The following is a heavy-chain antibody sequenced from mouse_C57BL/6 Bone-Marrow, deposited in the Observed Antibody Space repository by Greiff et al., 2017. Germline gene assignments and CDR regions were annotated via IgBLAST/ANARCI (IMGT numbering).Heavy chain of an antibody. CDR2: ISDGGSYT. CDR3: AREELRLRPWFAY. V-gene: IGHV5-4*01. CDR1: GFTFSSYA. Sequence: EVMLVESGGGLVKPGGSLKLSCAASGFTFSSYAMSWVRQTPEKRLEWVATISDGGSYTYYPDNVKGRFTISRDNAKNNLYLQMSHLKSEDTAMYYCAREELRLRPWFAYWGQGTLVTVSA. D-gene: IGHD3-2*02. J-gene: IGHJ3*01.